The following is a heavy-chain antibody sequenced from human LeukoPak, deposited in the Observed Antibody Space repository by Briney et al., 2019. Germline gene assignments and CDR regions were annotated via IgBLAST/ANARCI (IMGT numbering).Heavy chain of an antibody. CDR3: VRAGALVIREYYFDY. J-gene: IGHJ4*02. D-gene: IGHD3-9*01. V-gene: IGHV3-33*01. CDR1: GFIFSNYG. Sequence: GGSLRLSCAASGFIFSNYGMHWVRQAPGKGLEWVAVIWYDGSNRYYADSVKGRFTISRDNSENTLYLQMNSLRAEDTAVYYCVRAGALVIREYYFDYWGQGTLVTVSS. CDR2: IWYDGSNR.